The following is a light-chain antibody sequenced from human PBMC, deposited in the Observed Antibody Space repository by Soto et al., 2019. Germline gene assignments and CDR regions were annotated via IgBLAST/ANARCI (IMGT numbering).Light chain of an antibody. CDR1: QTISSW. CDR3: QQYNRYSPWT. Sequence: DIQMTQSPSTLSGSVLDRASITVLASQTISSWLAWYHQKPGKAPKLLIDKASTLKSGVPSRFSGSGSGTEFTLTISSLQPDDFATYYCQQYNRYSPWTFGQGTKVDIK. V-gene: IGKV1-5*03. J-gene: IGKJ1*01. CDR2: KAS.